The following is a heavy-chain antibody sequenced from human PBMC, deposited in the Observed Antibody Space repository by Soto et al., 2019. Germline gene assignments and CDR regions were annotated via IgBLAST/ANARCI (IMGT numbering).Heavy chain of an antibody. CDR2: INPSGGST. V-gene: IGHV1-46*03. CDR3: ARALAVAGEGDAFDI. D-gene: IGHD6-19*01. Sequence: ASVKVSCKASGYTFTSYYMHWVRQAPGQGLEWMGIINPSGGSTSYAQKFQGRVTMTRDTSTSTVYMELSSLRSEDTAVYYCARALAVAGEGDAFDIWGQGTMVTVSS. CDR1: GYTFTSYY. J-gene: IGHJ3*02.